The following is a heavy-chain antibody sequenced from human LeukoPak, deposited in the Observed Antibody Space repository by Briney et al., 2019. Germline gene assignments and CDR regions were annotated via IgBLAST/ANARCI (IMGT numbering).Heavy chain of an antibody. Sequence: GSLRLSCTASGFTFGDYAMSWFRQAPGKGLEWVGFIRSKAYGGTTEYAASVKGRFTISRDDSKSIAYLQTNSLKTEDTAVYYCTRFSFALVRGQIYGAKSSYFDYWGQGTLVTVSS. CDR2: IRSKAYGGTT. J-gene: IGHJ4*02. CDR3: TRFSFALVRGQIYGAKSSYFDY. D-gene: IGHD3-10*01. CDR1: GFTFGDYA. V-gene: IGHV3-49*03.